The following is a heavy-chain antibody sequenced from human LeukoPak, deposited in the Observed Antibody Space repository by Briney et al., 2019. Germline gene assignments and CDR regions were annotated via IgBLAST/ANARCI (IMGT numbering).Heavy chain of an antibody. J-gene: IGHJ4*02. CDR2: IKEDGSHK. CDR1: GFTFSNYW. D-gene: IGHD3-3*02. Sequence: PGGSLRLSCAASGFTFSNYWMSWVRQTPGKGLEWVANIKEDGSHKYYVDSVKGRFTIPRDNARSSLYLQMNTLRAEDTAVYYCAREATLASYWGQGTLVTVSS. V-gene: IGHV3-7*01. CDR3: AREATLASY.